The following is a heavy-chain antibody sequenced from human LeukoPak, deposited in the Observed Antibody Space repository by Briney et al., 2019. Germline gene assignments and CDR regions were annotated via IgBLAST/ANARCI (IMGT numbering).Heavy chain of an antibody. CDR3: VRDLT. CDR2: IYSDGTA. Sequence: PGGSLRLSCAASGFTFSNNRMSWVRQAPGKGLEWVSVIYSDGTAYYADSVKGRFTISRGNSKSTLYLQMNSLRADDTAVYYCVRDLTWGQGTLVTVYS. CDR1: GFTFSNNR. V-gene: IGHV3-53*01. J-gene: IGHJ5*02.